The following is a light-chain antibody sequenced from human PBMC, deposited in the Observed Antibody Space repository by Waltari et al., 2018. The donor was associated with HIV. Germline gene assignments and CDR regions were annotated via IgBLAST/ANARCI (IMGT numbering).Light chain of an antibody. V-gene: IGLV3-25*03. CDR2: KDS. CDR3: QSADITGTLGV. J-gene: IGLJ2*01. CDR1: ALPRQF. Sequence: SYELAQPPSVSVSPGQTARLTCSGDALPRQFVYWYQQKPGQAPIVVIYKDSERPSGIPERFSVVISGKTATLTISAVQAEDEADYYCQSADITGTLGVFGGGTRLTV.